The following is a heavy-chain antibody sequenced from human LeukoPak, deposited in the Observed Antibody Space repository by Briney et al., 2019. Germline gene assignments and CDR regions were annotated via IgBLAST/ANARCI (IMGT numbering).Heavy chain of an antibody. D-gene: IGHD3-10*01. CDR2: IYYSGST. Sequence: PSETLSLTCTVSGGSISSGGYYWSWIRQHPGKGLEWIGYIYYSGSTYYNPSLKSRVTISVDTSKNQFSLKLSSVTAADTAVYYCARVQGVYGSGSYSEGDGMDVWGQGTTVTVSS. CDR3: ARVQGVYGSGSYSEGDGMDV. J-gene: IGHJ6*02. V-gene: IGHV4-31*03. CDR1: GGSISSGGYY.